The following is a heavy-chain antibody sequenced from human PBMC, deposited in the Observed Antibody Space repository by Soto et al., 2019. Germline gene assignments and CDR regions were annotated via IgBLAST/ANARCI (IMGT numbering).Heavy chain of an antibody. D-gene: IGHD2-2*01. CDR1: GGTFSSYA. J-gene: IGHJ5*02. V-gene: IGHV1-69*13. Sequence: SVKVSCKASGGTFSSYAISWVRQAPGQGLEWMGGIIPIFGTANYAQKFQGRVTITADESTSTAYMELSSLRSEDTAVYYCARALTSYYNWFDPWGQGTLVTVSS. CDR2: IIPIFGTA. CDR3: ARALTSYYNWFDP.